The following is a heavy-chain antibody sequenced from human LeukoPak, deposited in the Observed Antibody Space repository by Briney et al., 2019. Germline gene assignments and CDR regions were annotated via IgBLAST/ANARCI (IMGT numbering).Heavy chain of an antibody. Sequence: PGGSLRLSCAASGFTFSSYAMSWVRQAPGKGLEWVSTISGTGGTTYYADSVKGRFTISRDNSKNTLYLQMNSLRAEDTAVYYCAKSSTYYDILTGYLGHYFDYWGQGTLVTVSS. CDR1: GFTFSSYA. D-gene: IGHD3-9*01. J-gene: IGHJ4*02. V-gene: IGHV3-23*01. CDR3: AKSSTYYDILTGYLGHYFDY. CDR2: ISGTGGTT.